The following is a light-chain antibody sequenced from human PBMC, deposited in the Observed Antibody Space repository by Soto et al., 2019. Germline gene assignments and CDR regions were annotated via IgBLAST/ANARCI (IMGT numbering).Light chain of an antibody. Sequence: EIVMTQSPATLSVSPGERATLFCRASQSVSSSLAWYQQNPGQPPRLLISGASTRATGIPARFSGSGSGTEFTLTISSLQSEDFAVYYCQQYNNWPPTFGHGTKVEI. V-gene: IGKV3-15*01. J-gene: IGKJ1*01. CDR3: QQYNNWPPT. CDR1: QSVSSS. CDR2: GAS.